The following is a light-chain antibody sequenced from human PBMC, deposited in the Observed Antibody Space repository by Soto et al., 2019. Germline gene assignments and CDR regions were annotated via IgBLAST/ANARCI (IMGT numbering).Light chain of an antibody. CDR1: SSNIGNNA. V-gene: IGLV1-36*01. Sequence: QSVLTQPPSVSEAPRQRVTISCSGSSSNIGNNAVNWYQQLPGKAPKLLIYYDDLLPSGVSDRFSGSKSGTSASLAISGLQSEDEADYYGAAWDDSLNGPVFGGGTKRTVL. J-gene: IGLJ2*01. CDR3: AAWDDSLNGPV. CDR2: YDD.